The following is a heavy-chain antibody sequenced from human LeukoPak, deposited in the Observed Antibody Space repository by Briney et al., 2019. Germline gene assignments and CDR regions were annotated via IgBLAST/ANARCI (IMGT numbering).Heavy chain of an antibody. CDR2: IYTSGST. CDR3: ARGGYCGGDCYFYY. Sequence: PSETLSLSCTVSGGSISSGSYYWSWIRQPAGKGLEWIGRIYTSGSTNYNPSLKSRVTISVDASKNQFCLKLSSVTAADTAVYYCARGGYCGGDCYFYYWGQGTLVTVSS. D-gene: IGHD2-21*02. J-gene: IGHJ4*02. V-gene: IGHV4-61*02. CDR1: GGSISSGSYY.